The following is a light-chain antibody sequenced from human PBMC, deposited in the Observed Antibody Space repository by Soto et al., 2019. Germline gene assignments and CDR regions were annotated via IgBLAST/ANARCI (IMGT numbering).Light chain of an antibody. CDR1: QSVSSN. CDR2: GAS. V-gene: IGKV3-15*01. Sequence: EIVMTQSPATLSVSPGERATLSCRASQSVSSNLAWYQQKPGQAPRLLIYGASTRATGIPARFSGSGSGTEFTLTISSLQSKDFAVYYCQQYNNWPPPTFGQGTKLEIK. CDR3: QQYNNWPPPT. J-gene: IGKJ2*01.